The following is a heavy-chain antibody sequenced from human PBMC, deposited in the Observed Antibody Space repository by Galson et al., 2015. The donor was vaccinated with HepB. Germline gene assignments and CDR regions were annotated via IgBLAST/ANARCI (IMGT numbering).Heavy chain of an antibody. CDR1: GFTFSSYG. D-gene: IGHD3-10*01. Sequence: LRLSCAASGFTFSSYGMHWVRQAPGKGLEWVAVISYDGSNKYYADSVKGRFTISRDNSKNTLYLQMNSLRAEDTAVYYCAKDLRMVRVLDYWGQGTLVTVSS. CDR3: AKDLRMVRVLDY. J-gene: IGHJ4*02. V-gene: IGHV3-30*18. CDR2: ISYDGSNK.